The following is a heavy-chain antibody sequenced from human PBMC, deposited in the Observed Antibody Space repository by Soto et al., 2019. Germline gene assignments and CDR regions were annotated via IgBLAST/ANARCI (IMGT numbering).Heavy chain of an antibody. D-gene: IGHD1-20*01. Sequence: SETLSLTCSVSGAALNSGNYYWSWIRQVPGKGLEWIGHIYVTGAVDYNPSLRDRITISQDTSERQFSLNLRLVTAADTAVYYCARLRIATNNYKWFAPPGQRTLVTVSS. CDR1: GAALNSGNYY. V-gene: IGHV4-31*03. J-gene: IGHJ5*02. CDR2: IYVTGAV. CDR3: ARLRIATNNYKWFAP.